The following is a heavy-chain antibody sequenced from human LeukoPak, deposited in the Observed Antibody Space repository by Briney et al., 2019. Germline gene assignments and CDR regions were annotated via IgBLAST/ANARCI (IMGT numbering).Heavy chain of an antibody. Sequence: SETLSLTCTVPGGSISSSSYYWGWIRQPPGKGLEWIGSIYYSGSTYYNPSHKSRVTISVGTSKNQFSLKLSSVTAADTAVYYCARAPSYSGSYFDYWGQGTLVTVSS. J-gene: IGHJ4*02. V-gene: IGHV4-39*01. D-gene: IGHD1-26*01. CDR1: GGSISSSSYY. CDR3: ARAPSYSGSYFDY. CDR2: IYYSGST.